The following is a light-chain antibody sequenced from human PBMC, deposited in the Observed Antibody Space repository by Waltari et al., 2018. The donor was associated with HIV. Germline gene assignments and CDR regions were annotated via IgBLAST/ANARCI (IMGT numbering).Light chain of an antibody. J-gene: IGLJ2*01. CDR2: RKN. V-gene: IGLV1-47*01. CDR3: AAWDDSLSGVV. Sequence: QSMLTQPPSASGTPGQRVTISCSGSSSNIGSNYVYWYQQLPGTAPKLLISRKNQRPSGVPDRFSGSKSGTSASLAISGLRSEDEADYYCAAWDDSLSGVVFGEGTKLTVL. CDR1: SSNIGSNY.